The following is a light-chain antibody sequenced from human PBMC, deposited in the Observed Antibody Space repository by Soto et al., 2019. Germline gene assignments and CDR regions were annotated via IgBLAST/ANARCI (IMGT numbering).Light chain of an antibody. CDR1: SSDVGAYNF. CDR2: DVN. CDR3: RSYPPTATRL. V-gene: IGLV2-14*03. J-gene: IGLJ2*01. Sequence: QSVLTQPASVSGSPGQSITISCTGTSSDVGAYNFVSWYQHHPGKAPQLIIYDVNNRPSGVSDRFSGSKSGNTASLTISGLQAEDEADYYCRSYPPTATRLFGGGTKVTVL.